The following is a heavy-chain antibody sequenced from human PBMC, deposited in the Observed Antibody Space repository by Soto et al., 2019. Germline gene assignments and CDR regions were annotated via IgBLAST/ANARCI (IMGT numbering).Heavy chain of an antibody. CDR1: GYTFTSYG. J-gene: IGHJ3*02. Sequence: ASVKVSCKASGYTFTSYGISWVRQAPGQGLEWMGWISAYNGNTNYAQKLQGRVTMTTDTSTSTAYMDLRSLRSDDTAVYYCARYGTSVHTPVLRFLEGDAFDIWGQGTMVTVSS. D-gene: IGHD3-3*01. V-gene: IGHV1-18*01. CDR2: ISAYNGNT. CDR3: ARYGTSVHTPVLRFLEGDAFDI.